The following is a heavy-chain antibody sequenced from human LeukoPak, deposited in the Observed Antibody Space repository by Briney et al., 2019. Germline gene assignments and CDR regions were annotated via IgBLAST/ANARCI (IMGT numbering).Heavy chain of an antibody. J-gene: IGHJ4*02. Sequence: SETLSLTCTASGGSISRYYWSWIRQPAGKGLEWIGRIYTSGSTNYNPSLKSRVTMSVDTSKNQFSLKLSSVTAADTAVYYCARDGDSGSYIDYWGQGTLVTVSS. D-gene: IGHD1-26*01. CDR2: IYTSGST. V-gene: IGHV4-4*07. CDR1: GGSISRYY. CDR3: ARDGDSGSYIDY.